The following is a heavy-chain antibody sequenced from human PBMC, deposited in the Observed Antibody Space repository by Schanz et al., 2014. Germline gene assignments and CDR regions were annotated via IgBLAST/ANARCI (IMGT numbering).Heavy chain of an antibody. CDR3: ATLDYADSVS. J-gene: IGHJ5*02. Sequence: QVQLVQSGAEVKKPGSSVKVSCKASGGTFSTYTISWVRQAPGQGPEFMGWISTFRNEDTNSAQRFQGRLTMTTDTSTSTAYMELRSLRSEDTAVYYCATLDYADSVSSGQGTLVTVSS. D-gene: IGHD4-17*01. CDR2: ISTFRNEDT. V-gene: IGHV1-18*01. CDR1: GGTFSTYT.